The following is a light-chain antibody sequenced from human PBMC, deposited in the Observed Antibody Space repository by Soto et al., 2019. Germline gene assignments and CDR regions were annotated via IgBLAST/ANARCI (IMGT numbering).Light chain of an antibody. J-gene: IGKJ2*01. CDR3: QQHNNGTPYT. V-gene: IGKV3-15*01. Sequence: EIVMTQSPATLSVSPGERATLSCRASQSVSSNLAWYQQKPGKAPRLLIYGASISATGIPARFSGSGSGTDYTLITISLQAEDFAVSYYQQHNNGTPYTFGEGTKLEIK. CDR2: GAS. CDR1: QSVSSN.